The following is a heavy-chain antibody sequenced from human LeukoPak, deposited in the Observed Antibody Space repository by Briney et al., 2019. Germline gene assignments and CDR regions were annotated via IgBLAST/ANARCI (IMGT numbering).Heavy chain of an antibody. D-gene: IGHD2-2*01. CDR1: GFTFSSYG. CDR2: IWYDGSNK. J-gene: IGHJ4*02. V-gene: IGHV3-33*01. Sequence: GGSLRLSCAASGFTFSSYGMHWVRQAPGKGLEWVAVIWYDGSNKYYADSVKGRFTISRDNSKNTLYLQMNSLRAEDTAVYYCARRGGSTSFGFDYWGQGTLVTVSS. CDR3: ARRGGSTSFGFDY.